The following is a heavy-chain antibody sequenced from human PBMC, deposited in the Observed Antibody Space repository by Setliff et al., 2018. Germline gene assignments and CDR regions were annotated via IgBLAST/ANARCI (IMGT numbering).Heavy chain of an antibody. V-gene: IGHV4-34*01. CDR2: INQSGSL. D-gene: IGHD3-10*01. CDR1: GGSFSTYY. CDR3: AITVMNQAGLEES. J-gene: IGHJ5*02. Sequence: SSETLSLTCAVYGGSFSTYYWIWIRQPPGKRLEWIGEINQSGSLNYNPSLKSRLTTLVDTSKRQLSLELRSVTAADTAVYYCAITVMNQAGLEESWGQGTLVTVSS.